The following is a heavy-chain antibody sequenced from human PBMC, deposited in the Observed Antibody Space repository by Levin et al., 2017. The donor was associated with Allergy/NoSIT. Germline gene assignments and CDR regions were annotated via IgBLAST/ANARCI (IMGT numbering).Heavy chain of an antibody. J-gene: IGHJ4*02. Sequence: GESLKISCAASGFTFSDAWMTWVRQAPGKGLEWVGRIKSRTDGETTDYAAPVKGRFAISRDDSQNTLYLQMNSLKTEDTAVYYCNRGIRWEQAVDYWGQGTLVTVSS. V-gene: IGHV3-15*01. CDR2: IKSRTDGETT. CDR3: NRGIRWEQAVDY. CDR1: GFTFSDAW. D-gene: IGHD1-26*01.